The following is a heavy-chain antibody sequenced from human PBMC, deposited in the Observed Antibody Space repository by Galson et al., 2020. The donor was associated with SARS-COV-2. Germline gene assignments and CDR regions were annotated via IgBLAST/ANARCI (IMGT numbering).Heavy chain of an antibody. CDR1: GFTFSSYG. V-gene: IGHV3-33*01. J-gene: IGHJ6*02. CDR3: ARNIGGYYGMDV. Sequence: GGSLRLPCSASGFTFSSYGMHWVRQAPGQGLEWVAGIWYDGSNKYYADPVKGRFTISRDNSKNTLYLQMNSLRAEDTAVYYCARNIGGYYGMDVWGQGTTVTVSS. CDR2: IWYDGSNK.